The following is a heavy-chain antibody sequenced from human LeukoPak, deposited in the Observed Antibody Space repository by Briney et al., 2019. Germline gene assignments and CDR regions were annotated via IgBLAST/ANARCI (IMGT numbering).Heavy chain of an antibody. CDR1: GFTFSSYW. V-gene: IGHV3-7*01. Sequence: GGSLRLSCAASGFTFSSYWMSCVRQAPGKGLEWVANIKQDGSEKYYVDSVKGRLTISRDNAKNSLYLQMNSLRAEDTAVYYCARVGDTAMYYYMDVWGKGTTVTVSS. CDR3: ARVGDTAMYYYMDV. CDR2: IKQDGSEK. J-gene: IGHJ6*03. D-gene: IGHD5-18*01.